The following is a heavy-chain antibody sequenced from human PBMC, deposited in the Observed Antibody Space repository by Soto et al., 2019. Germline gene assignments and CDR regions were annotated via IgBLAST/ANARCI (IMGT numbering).Heavy chain of an antibody. CDR2: INTYNGDT. CDR1: GYTFTRYG. Sequence: QVELVQSGAEVKKPGASVKVSCKASGYTFTRYGISWVRQAPGQGLEWIGWINTYNGDTSYAQKLQGRVTMTTDTSXVTAYMELRSLRSDDTAVYYCARDEYGGDSGYAMDVWGQGTTVTFSS. V-gene: IGHV1-18*01. CDR3: ARDEYGGDSGYAMDV. D-gene: IGHD2-21*02. J-gene: IGHJ6*02.